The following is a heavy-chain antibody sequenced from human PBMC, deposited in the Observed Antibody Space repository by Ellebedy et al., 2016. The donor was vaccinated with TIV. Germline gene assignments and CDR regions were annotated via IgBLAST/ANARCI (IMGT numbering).Heavy chain of an antibody. Sequence: GESLKISCAASGFTFSSYWMTWVRQAPGKGLEWVANIHPDGSEKYYVDSVTGRFTISRDNAKSSLYLQMNSLRAEDTALYFCASDSEDAGPALDYWGQGTLVTVSS. CDR2: IHPDGSEK. V-gene: IGHV3-7*01. J-gene: IGHJ4*02. CDR3: ASDSEDAGPALDY. D-gene: IGHD2-15*01. CDR1: GFTFSSYW.